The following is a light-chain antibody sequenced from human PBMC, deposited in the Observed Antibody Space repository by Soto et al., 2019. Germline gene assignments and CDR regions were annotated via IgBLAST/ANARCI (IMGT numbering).Light chain of an antibody. Sequence: EIVLTKSPATLSLSPGERATLSCRASQSVSSYLAWYQQKPGQAPMLLIYDASNRATGIPARFSGSGSGTDFTLTISRLEPEDFAVYYGQQRSNWPPFTFGGGTKVEIK. CDR2: DAS. CDR1: QSVSSY. J-gene: IGKJ4*01. CDR3: QQRSNWPPFT. V-gene: IGKV3-11*01.